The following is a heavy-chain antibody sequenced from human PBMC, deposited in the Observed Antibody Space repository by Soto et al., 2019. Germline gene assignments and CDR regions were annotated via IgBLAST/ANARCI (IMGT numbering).Heavy chain of an antibody. V-gene: IGHV4-61*01. CDR1: GGSVRDGSYY. CDR3: ARAQFYSGSGNYNNLMFDA. J-gene: IGHJ5*02. CDR2: IYHSGST. Sequence: SETLSLTCTVSGGSVRDGSYYWAWLRQPPGKGLEWIGHIYHSGSTIYNPSLKSRVTISIDTSKSQFSLNLNSMTAADTAVYYCARAQFYSGSGNYNNLMFDAWGQGIQVTVSS. D-gene: IGHD3-10*01.